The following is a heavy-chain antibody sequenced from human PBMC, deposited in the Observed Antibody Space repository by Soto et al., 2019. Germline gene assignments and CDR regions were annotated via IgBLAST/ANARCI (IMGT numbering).Heavy chain of an antibody. J-gene: IGHJ1*01. CDR1: GGTFSSYA. D-gene: IGHD4-17*01. CDR3: AIGSDCGDAEYFQH. CDR2: IIPIFGTA. Sequence: GASVKVSCKASGGTFSSYAISWVRQAPGQGLEWMGGIIPIFGTANYAQKFQGRVTITADESTSTAYMELSSLRSEDTAVYYCAIGSDCGDAEYFQHWGQGTLVTVSS. V-gene: IGHV1-69*13.